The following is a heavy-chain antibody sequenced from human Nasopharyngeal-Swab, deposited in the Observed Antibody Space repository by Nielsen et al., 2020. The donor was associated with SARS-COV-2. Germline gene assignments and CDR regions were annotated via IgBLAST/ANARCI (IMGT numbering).Heavy chain of an antibody. CDR3: ARETPLVDYCGSGSYEINGMDV. CDR2: IKQDGSEK. V-gene: IGHV3-7*01. Sequence: WIRQPPGKGLEWVANIKQDGSEKYYVDSVKGRFTISRDNAKNSLYLQMNSLRAEDTAVYYCARETPLVDYCGSGSYEINGMDVWGQGTTVTVSS. D-gene: IGHD3-10*01. J-gene: IGHJ6*02.